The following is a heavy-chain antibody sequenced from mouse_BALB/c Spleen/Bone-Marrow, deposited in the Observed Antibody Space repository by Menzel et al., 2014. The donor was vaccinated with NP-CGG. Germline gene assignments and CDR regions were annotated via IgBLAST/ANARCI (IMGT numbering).Heavy chain of an antibody. CDR1: GYTFTDYN. CDR3: ARLDGYYVAMDY. Sequence: VQLKHSGPELVKPGASVKISCKASGYTFTDYNMHWVKQSHGKSLEWIGYIHPYNGGTGYNQKFKSKATLTVDNSSSTAYMELRSLTSEDSAVYYCARLDGYYVAMDYWGQGTSVTVSS. V-gene: IGHV1S29*02. CDR2: IHPYNGGT. J-gene: IGHJ4*01. D-gene: IGHD2-3*01.